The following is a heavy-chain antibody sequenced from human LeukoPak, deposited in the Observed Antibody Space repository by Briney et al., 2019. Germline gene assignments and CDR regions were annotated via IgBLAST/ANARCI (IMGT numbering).Heavy chain of an antibody. CDR3: ARQWELRLEFDY. J-gene: IGHJ4*02. Sequence: SETLSLTCAVSGYSISSGYYWGWIRQPPGKGLEWIGSIYHSGSTYYNPSLKSRVTISVDTPKNQFSLKLSSVTAADTAVYYCARQWELRLEFDYWGQGTLVTVSS. CDR1: GYSISSGYY. CDR2: IYHSGST. V-gene: IGHV4-38-2*01. D-gene: IGHD1-26*01.